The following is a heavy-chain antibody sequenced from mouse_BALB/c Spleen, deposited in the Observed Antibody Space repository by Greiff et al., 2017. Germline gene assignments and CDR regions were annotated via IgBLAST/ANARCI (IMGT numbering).Heavy chain of an antibody. V-gene: IGHV5-6*02. D-gene: IGHD2-2*01. CDR3: ARQSGYDYAMDY. J-gene: IGHJ4*01. CDR2: ISSGGSYT. CDR1: GFTFSSYG. Sequence: EVMLVESGGDLVKPGGSLKLSCAASGFTFSSYGMSWVRQTPDKRLEWVATISSGGSYTYYPDSVKGRFTISRDNAKNTLYLQMSSLKSEDTAMYYCARQSGYDYAMDYWGQGTSVTVSS.